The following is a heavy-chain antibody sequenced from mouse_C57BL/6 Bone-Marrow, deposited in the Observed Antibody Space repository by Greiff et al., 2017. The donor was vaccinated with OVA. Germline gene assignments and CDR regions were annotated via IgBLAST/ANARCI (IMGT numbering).Heavy chain of an antibody. Sequence: EVQVVESGGGLVQPGGSLSLSCAASGFTFTDYYMHWVRQPPGKGLEWMGFISNKASGYTTEYSASVKGRFTVSTDNSQSILHLKMTALKAEDSATYYCARSLGTTLAYWGQGTLVTVSA. D-gene: IGHD2-14*01. V-gene: IGHV7-3*01. CDR1: GFTFTDYY. CDR3: ARSLGTTLAY. J-gene: IGHJ3*01. CDR2: ISNKASGYTT.